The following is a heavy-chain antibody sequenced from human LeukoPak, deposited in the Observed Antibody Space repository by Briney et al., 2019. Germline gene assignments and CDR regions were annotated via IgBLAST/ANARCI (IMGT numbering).Heavy chain of an antibody. Sequence: SETLSLTCAVYGGSFSGYYWSWIRQPPGKGLEWIGEINHSGNTNYNPSLKSRVTISVDTSKNQFSLKLSSVTAADTAVYYCARHRVYSSSWYTNDWFDPWGQGTLVTVSS. CDR2: INHSGNT. CDR3: ARHRVYSSSWYTNDWFDP. J-gene: IGHJ5*02. V-gene: IGHV4-34*01. CDR1: GGSFSGYY. D-gene: IGHD6-13*01.